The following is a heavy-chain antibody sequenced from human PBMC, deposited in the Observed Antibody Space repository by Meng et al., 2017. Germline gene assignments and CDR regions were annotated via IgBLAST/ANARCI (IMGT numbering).Heavy chain of an antibody. CDR3: AGDRYHYDSSGLFDY. J-gene: IGHJ4*02. V-gene: IGHV3-74*01. Sequence: GESLKISCAASGFTFSSYWMHWVRQAPGKGLVWVSRINSDGSSTSYADSVKGRFTISRDNAKNTLYLQMNSLRAEDTAVYYCAGDRYHYDSSGLFDYWGQGTLVTVSS. CDR2: INSDGSST. CDR1: GFTFSSYW. D-gene: IGHD3-22*01.